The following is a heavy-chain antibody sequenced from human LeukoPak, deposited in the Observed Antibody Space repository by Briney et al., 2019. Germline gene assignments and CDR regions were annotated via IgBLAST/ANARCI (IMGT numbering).Heavy chain of an antibody. CDR3: ARLSDILTGYYGY. Sequence: SVKVSCTASGGTFSSYAISWVRQAPGQGLEWMGGIIPIFGTANYAQKFQGRVTITADKSTSTAYMELSSLRSEDTAVYYCARLSDILTGYYGYWGQGTLVTVSS. V-gene: IGHV1-69*06. CDR2: IIPIFGTA. CDR1: GGTFSSYA. D-gene: IGHD3-9*01. J-gene: IGHJ4*02.